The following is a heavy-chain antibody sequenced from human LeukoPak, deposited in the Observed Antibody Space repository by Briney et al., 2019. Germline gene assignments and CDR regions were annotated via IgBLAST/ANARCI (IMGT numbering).Heavy chain of an antibody. CDR3: ARAPLEEPHCSSTSCYMDY. CDR2: IIPIFGIA. V-gene: IGHV1-69*04. D-gene: IGHD2-2*02. CDR1: GGTVSSYA. J-gene: IGHJ4*02. Sequence: SVKVSCKASGGTVSSYAISCVRQAPGQGLEWMGRIIPIFGIANYAQKFQGRVTITADKSTSTAYMELSSLRSEDTAVYYCARAPLEEPHCSSTSCYMDYWAQGTLVTVSS.